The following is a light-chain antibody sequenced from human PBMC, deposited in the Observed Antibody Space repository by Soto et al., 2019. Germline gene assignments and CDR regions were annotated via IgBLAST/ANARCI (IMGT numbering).Light chain of an antibody. CDR1: QTISTY. CDR2: CAS. Sequence: DIQMTQSPSPLSASVGDRVTITCRASQTISTYLNWYQQKPGKAPKLLIYCASSLQSGVPSRFSGSGSGTDFTLTISSLQPEDFGTYYCQQSFSTPRTFGQGTKVDIK. J-gene: IGKJ1*01. V-gene: IGKV1-39*01. CDR3: QQSFSTPRT.